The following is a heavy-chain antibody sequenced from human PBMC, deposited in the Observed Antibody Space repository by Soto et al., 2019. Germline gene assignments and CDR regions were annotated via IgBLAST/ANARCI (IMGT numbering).Heavy chain of an antibody. J-gene: IGHJ5*02. CDR2: VYYTGTS. CDR3: ARGSGWYLP. D-gene: IGHD6-19*01. V-gene: IGHV4-59*11. Sequence: QVQLQESGPGLVKPSETLSLTCTVSGVSMRYHLWSWIRQPPGKGLEWIGYVYYTGTSSYNPSLKSRVTMSVDTSKNQFSLMLTSVSAADTAVYYCARGSGWYLPWGQGTLVTVSS. CDR1: GVSMRYHL.